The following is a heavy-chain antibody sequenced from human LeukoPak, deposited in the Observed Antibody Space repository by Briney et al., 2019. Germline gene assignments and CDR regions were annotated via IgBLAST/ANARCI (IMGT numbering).Heavy chain of an antibody. CDR2: IYSGGTT. Sequence: GESLKLSCAASGFTVSFNYMSCVRQAPGKGLEWVSTIYSGGTTYYADSVKGRFTISRDNSRNTLYLQMNSLRAEDTAVYYCARPRMIAYYYLDVWGKGTTVTVS. D-gene: IGHD3-16*01. CDR3: ARPRMIAYYYLDV. J-gene: IGHJ6*03. V-gene: IGHV3-53*01. CDR1: GFTVSFNY.